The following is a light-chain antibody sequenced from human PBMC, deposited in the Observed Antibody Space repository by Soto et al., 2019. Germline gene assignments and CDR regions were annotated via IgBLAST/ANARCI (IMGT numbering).Light chain of an antibody. CDR1: QSISSY. J-gene: IGKJ4*01. V-gene: IGKV1-39*01. CDR3: QQSYSIPHLA. Sequence: DVQMTQSPSSLSASVGERVTITCRASQSISSYLSWYQQKPGKAPKLLIYAASRLQSAVPSRFSGSGSGTDFTLTISSLQPEDCAIYYCQQSYSIPHLAFGGGTKVEIK. CDR2: AAS.